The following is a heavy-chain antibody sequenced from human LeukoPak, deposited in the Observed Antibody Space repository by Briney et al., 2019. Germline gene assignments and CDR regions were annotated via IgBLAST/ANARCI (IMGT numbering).Heavy chain of an antibody. CDR2: INPSNGDT. CDR3: ARERYFDSSGAHRGHAFDV. V-gene: IGHV1-2*02. Sequence: ASVRVSCKSSGYTFSTYYMQWVRQAPGQGLEWMGWINPSNGDTNSTEKFQGRLTMTRDTSISTAYLELRSLTFDDTAVYYCARERYFDSSGAHRGHAFDVWGQGTTFIVS. D-gene: IGHD3-22*01. J-gene: IGHJ3*01. CDR1: GYTFSTYY.